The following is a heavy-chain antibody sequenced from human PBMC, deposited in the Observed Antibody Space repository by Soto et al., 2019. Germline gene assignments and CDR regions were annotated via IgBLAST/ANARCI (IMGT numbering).Heavy chain of an antibody. J-gene: IGHJ4*02. D-gene: IGHD6-19*01. CDR3: AKDLWQWPYFDY. Sequence: AAEVTLSRCAMHCFNKAPGKGLEYVSAISSSGGSTYYADSVKGRFTISRDNSKNTLYLQMNSLRAEDTAVYYCAKDLWQWPYFDYWGQGTLVSVSS. V-gene: IGHV3-23*01. CDR1: EVTLSRCA. CDR2: ISSSGGST.